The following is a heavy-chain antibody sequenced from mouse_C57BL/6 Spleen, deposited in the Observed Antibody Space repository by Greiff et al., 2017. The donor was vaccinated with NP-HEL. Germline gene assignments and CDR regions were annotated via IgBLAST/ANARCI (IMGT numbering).Heavy chain of an antibody. V-gene: IGHV10-1*01. CDR3: VRAPYYYGSSYWYFDV. J-gene: IGHJ1*03. Sequence: EVHLVESGGGLVQPKGSLKLSCAASGFSFNTYAMNWVRQAPGKGLEWVARIRSKSNNYATYYADSVKDRFTISRDDSESMLYLQMNNLKTEDTAMYYCVRAPYYYGSSYWYFDVWGTGTTVTVSS. CDR1: GFSFNTYA. D-gene: IGHD1-1*01. CDR2: IRSKSNNYAT.